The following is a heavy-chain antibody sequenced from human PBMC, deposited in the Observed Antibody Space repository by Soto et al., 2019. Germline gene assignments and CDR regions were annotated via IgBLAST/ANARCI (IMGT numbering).Heavy chain of an antibody. CDR2: IKQDGSQT. CDR1: EFTISYYW. J-gene: IGHJ4*02. D-gene: IGHD1-26*01. CDR3: AKDLFGVGATYTDADY. Sequence: GGSLILSCAASEFTISYYWMSWVRQAPEKGLEWVANIKQDGSQTYYVDSVKGRFTISRDNSKNTLYLQMNSLRAEDTAVYYCAKDLFGVGATYTDADYWGQGTLVTDS. V-gene: IGHV3-7*03.